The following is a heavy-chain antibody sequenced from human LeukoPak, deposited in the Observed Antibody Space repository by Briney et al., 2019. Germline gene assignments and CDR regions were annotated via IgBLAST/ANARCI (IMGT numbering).Heavy chain of an antibody. V-gene: IGHV4-34*01. Sequence: PSETLSLTCAVFGGSFSGYYWGWIRQPPGKGLEWIGEINHSGRTNYKPPLKSRVTISVDTSKNQVSLKLSSVTAADTAVYYCARHGDYVGVDYWGQGTLVTVSS. CDR2: INHSGRT. CDR1: GGSFSGYY. CDR3: ARHGDYVGVDY. D-gene: IGHD4-17*01. J-gene: IGHJ4*02.